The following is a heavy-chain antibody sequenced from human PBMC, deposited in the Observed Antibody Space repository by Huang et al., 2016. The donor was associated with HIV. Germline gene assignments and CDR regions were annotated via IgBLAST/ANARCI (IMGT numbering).Heavy chain of an antibody. CDR1: DYTFTSYG. CDR3: GGSSGYWSFDY. V-gene: IGHV1-18*04. D-gene: IGHD3-22*01. Sequence: QVQLVQSGGEVKKPGASVKVSCKASDYTFTSYGISWVRQAHGQGLEWMGWISTNKGDTNYAQKFHGRVTMTTDIATSTAYMELRSLRSDDTAVYYCGGSSGYWSFDYWGQGTLVTVSS. J-gene: IGHJ4*02. CDR2: ISTNKGDT.